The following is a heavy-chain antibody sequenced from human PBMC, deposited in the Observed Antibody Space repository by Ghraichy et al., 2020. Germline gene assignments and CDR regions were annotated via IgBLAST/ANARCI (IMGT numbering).Heavy chain of an antibody. CDR2: ISGSGGST. V-gene: IGHV3-23*01. CDR1: GFTFSSYA. CDR3: AKDLGGGVRSLDY. D-gene: IGHD3-10*01. Sequence: GESLNISCAASGFTFSSYAMSWVRQAPGKGLEWVSAISGSGGSTYYADSVKGRFTISRDNSKNTLYLQMNSLRAEDTAVYYCAKDLGGGVRSLDYWGQGTLVTVSS. J-gene: IGHJ4*02.